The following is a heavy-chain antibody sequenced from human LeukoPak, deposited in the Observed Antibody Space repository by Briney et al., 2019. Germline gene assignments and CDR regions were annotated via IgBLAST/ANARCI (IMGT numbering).Heavy chain of an antibody. J-gene: IGHJ6*03. CDR3: ASVYSSSSRGVPYYYYYYMDV. Sequence: GGSLRLSCAASGFTFSSYSMNWVRQAPGKGLEWVSYISSSGNTIYYADSVKGRFTISRDNAKNSLYLQMNSLRAGDTAVYYCASVYSSSSRGVPYYYYYYMDVWGKGTTVTVSS. CDR2: ISSSGNTI. CDR1: GFTFSSYS. D-gene: IGHD6-6*01. V-gene: IGHV3-48*04.